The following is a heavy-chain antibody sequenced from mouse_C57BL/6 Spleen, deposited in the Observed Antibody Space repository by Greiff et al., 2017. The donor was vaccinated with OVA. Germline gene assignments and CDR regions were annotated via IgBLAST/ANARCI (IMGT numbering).Heavy chain of an antibody. CDR3: ARVTTDWYFDV. CDR2: INPSSGYT. D-gene: IGHD1-1*01. J-gene: IGHJ1*03. CDR1: GYTFTSYW. Sequence: VQLQQSGAELARPGASVKLSCKASGYTFTSYWMHWVKQRPGQGLEWIGYINPSSGYTKYNQKFKDKATLTADKSSSTAYMQLSSLTYEDSAVYYCARVTTDWYFDVWGTGTTVTVSS. V-gene: IGHV1-7*01.